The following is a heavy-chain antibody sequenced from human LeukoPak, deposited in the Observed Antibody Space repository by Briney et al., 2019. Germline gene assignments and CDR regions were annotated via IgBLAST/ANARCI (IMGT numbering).Heavy chain of an antibody. J-gene: IGHJ4*02. CDR3: AKGRVSDY. V-gene: IGHV3-23*01. CDR1: GFTFSTYA. D-gene: IGHD4-11*01. Sequence: PGGSLRLSCAASGFTFSTYAMSWVRQAPGKGLEWVSAISSSGGSTYYAESVKGRFTISRDNSNNTLYLEMSSLRAEDTAVYYCAKGRVSDYWGQGTLVTVSS. CDR2: ISSSGGST.